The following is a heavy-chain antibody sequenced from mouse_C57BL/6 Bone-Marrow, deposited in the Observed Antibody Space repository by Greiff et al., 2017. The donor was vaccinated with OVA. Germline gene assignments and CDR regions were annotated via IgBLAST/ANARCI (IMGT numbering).Heavy chain of an antibody. CDR3: ASGGRRGYFDV. V-gene: IGHV5-4*03. CDR1: GFTFSSYA. CDR2: ISDGGSYT. D-gene: IGHD2-12*01. Sequence: EVMLVESGGGLVKPGGSLKLSCAASGFTFSSYAMSWVRQTPEKRLEWVATISDGGSYTYYPDNVKGRFTISRDNAKNNLYLQMSHLKSEDTAMYYCASGGRRGYFDVWGTGTTVTVSS. J-gene: IGHJ1*03.